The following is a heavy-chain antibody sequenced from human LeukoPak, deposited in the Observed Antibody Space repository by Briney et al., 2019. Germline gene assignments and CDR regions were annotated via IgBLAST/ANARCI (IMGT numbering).Heavy chain of an antibody. V-gene: IGHV4-39*01. Sequence: PSETLSPTCTVSGGSISSHYYWICIRHPPGKWLEWVGSIYYSGSTYYNPSLKSRVTISVDTSKNQFSLKLSSVTAAETAVYYCARQYGSGSAYTPVVDLWGQGTLVTVSS. CDR2: IYYSGST. J-gene: IGHJ4*02. CDR1: GGSISSHYY. D-gene: IGHD3-10*01. CDR3: ARQYGSGSAYTPVVDL.